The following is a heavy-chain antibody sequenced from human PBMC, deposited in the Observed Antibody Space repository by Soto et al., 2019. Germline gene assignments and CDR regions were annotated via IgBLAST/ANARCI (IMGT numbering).Heavy chain of an antibody. CDR3: ARDQPTGDWFDA. J-gene: IGHJ5*02. CDR1: GFDFNNYW. V-gene: IGHV3-74*03. D-gene: IGHD4-17*01. Sequence: PGGSLRLSCGASGFDFNNYWMHWVRQDPGKGLVWVSRINGDGSDTKYADSVKGRFTISRDNAKKTVYLQMNSLRAEDTAVYYCARDQPTGDWFDAWGQGTLVTVSS. CDR2: INGDGSDT.